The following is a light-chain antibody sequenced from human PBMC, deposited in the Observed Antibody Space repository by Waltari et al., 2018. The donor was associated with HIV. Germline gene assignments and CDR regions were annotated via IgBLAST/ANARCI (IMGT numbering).Light chain of an antibody. CDR3: QQTFNPPRT. CDR2: GAS. CDR1: QDIINY. Sequence: DINMTQSPASLSASVGDRVTISCQTSQDIINYLNWYHQSPGKAPTLLIFGASTVQDHVASIFSGSGSGTDFALSISGLQPESFGTYFCQQTFNPPRTFGPGTTV. V-gene: IGKV1-39*01. J-gene: IGKJ3*01.